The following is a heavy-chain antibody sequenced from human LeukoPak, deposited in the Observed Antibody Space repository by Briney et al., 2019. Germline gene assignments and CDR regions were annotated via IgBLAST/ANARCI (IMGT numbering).Heavy chain of an antibody. Sequence: GESLKISCKGSGYSFTSYWIGWVRQMPGKGLEWMGIIYPGDSDTRYSPSFQGQVTISADKSISTAYLQWSSLKASDTAMYYCARRGIVGATAVWFDPWGQGTLVTVSS. J-gene: IGHJ5*02. CDR2: IYPGDSDT. CDR3: ARRGIVGATAVWFDP. D-gene: IGHD1-26*01. CDR1: GYSFTSYW. V-gene: IGHV5-51*01.